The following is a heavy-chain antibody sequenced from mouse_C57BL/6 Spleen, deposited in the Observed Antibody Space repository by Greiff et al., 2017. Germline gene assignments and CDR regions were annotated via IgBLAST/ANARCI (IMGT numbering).Heavy chain of an antibody. J-gene: IGHJ4*01. Sequence: VQLQQSGAELVRPGASVKLSCKASGYTFTDYYINWVKQRPGQGLGWIARIYPGSGNTYYNEKFKGKATLTAEKSSSTAYMQLSSLTSEDSAVYFCARYGNSGYMDYWGQGTSVTVSS. CDR3: ARYGNSGYMDY. CDR1: GYTFTDYY. V-gene: IGHV1-76*01. CDR2: IYPGSGNT. D-gene: IGHD1-1*01.